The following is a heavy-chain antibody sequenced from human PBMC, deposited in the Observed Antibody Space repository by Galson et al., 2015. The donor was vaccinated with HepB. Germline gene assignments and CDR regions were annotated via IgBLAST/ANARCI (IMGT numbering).Heavy chain of an antibody. CDR2: FDPEDGET. D-gene: IGHD2-21*02. CDR1: GYTLTELP. V-gene: IGHV1-24*01. Sequence: SVKVSCKVSGYTLTELPMHWVRQAPGKGLEWMGGFDPEDGETIYAQKFQGRVTMTEDTSTDTAYMELSSLSSEDTAVYYCATGDSGGMDVWGQGTTVTVSS. CDR3: ATGDSGGMDV. J-gene: IGHJ6*02.